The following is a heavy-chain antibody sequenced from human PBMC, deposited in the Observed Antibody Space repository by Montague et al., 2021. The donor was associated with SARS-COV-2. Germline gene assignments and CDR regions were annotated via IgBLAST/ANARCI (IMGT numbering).Heavy chain of an antibody. J-gene: IGHJ4*02. CDR3: AKRPPGADN. CDR1: GFSFSTYA. CDR2: ITNSGDST. V-gene: IGHV3-23*01. Sequence: SLRLSCAASGFSFSTYAMSWVRQAPGKGLGWVSSITNSGDSTFYADSVKGRFTISGDNSKNTLYLQVNSLRDEDTAVYYCAKRPPGADNWGQGTLVTVSS. D-gene: IGHD1-26*01.